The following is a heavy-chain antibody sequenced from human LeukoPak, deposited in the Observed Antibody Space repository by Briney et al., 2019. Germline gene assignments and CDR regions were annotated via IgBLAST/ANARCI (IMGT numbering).Heavy chain of an antibody. J-gene: IGHJ4*02. D-gene: IGHD5-24*01. Sequence: ASVKVSCKASGYTFTGYYMHWVRQAPGQGLEWMGWINPNSGGTNYAQKFQGRVTMTRDTSISTAYMELSRLRSDDTAVYYCAREYRERWLQFHSTHHFDYWGQGTLVTVSS. V-gene: IGHV1-2*02. CDR3: AREYRERWLQFHSTHHFDY. CDR1: GYTFTGYY. CDR2: INPNSGGT.